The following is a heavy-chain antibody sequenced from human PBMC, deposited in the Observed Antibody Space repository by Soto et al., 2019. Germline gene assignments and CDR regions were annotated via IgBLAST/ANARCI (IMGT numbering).Heavy chain of an antibody. D-gene: IGHD6-13*01. CDR1: GYTFTGYY. CDR2: INPNSGGT. CDR3: ARDRVAAAGTGGYYYYYGMDV. V-gene: IGHV1-2*04. Sequence: EASVKVSCKASGYTFTGYYMHWVRQAPGQGLEWMGWINPNSGGTNYAQKFQGWVTMTRDTSISTAYMELSRLRSDDTAVYYCARDRVAAAGTGGYYYYYGMDVWGQGTTVTVSS. J-gene: IGHJ6*02.